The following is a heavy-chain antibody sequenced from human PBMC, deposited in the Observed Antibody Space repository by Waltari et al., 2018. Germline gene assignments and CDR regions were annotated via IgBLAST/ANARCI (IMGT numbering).Heavy chain of an antibody. Sequence: EVQLLESGGGLVQPGGSLRLSCVASGFTFGGYTMTWVRQAPGKGLDWVSTIRGSGADTYYADSVRGRFTISRDNAKSFLYLDLFSLRAEDTAVYYCVRDPYHDPSGYPGYWGQGTLVIVSS. CDR1: GFTFGGYT. CDR3: VRDPYHDPSGYPGY. J-gene: IGHJ4*02. CDR2: IRGSGADT. D-gene: IGHD3-22*01. V-gene: IGHV3-23*01.